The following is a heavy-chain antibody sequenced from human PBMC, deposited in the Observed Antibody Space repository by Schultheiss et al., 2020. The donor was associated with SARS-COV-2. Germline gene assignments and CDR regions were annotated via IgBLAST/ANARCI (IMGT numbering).Heavy chain of an antibody. CDR1: GFTFSSYW. V-gene: IGHV3-74*01. CDR2: ISSDGSST. CDR3: VKDKAEGTSGWYYYFDY. D-gene: IGHD6-19*01. J-gene: IGHJ4*02. Sequence: GGSLRLSCAASGFTFSSYWMHWVRQAPGKGLVWVSRISSDGSSTTYADSVKGRFTISRDNAKNTLYLQMNSLRAEDMAFYYCVKDKAEGTSGWYYYFDYWGQGTLVTVSS.